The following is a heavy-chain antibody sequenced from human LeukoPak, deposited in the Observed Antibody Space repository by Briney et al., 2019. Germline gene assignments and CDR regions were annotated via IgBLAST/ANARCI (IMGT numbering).Heavy chain of an antibody. CDR1: GFTFSSYA. J-gene: IGHJ3*02. D-gene: IGHD2/OR15-2a*01. V-gene: IGHV3-23*01. CDR3: ARHRFLWASVGAFDI. Sequence: GGSLRLSCAASGFTFSSYAMSWVRQAPGKGLEWVSAISGSGGSTYYADSVKGRFTISRDNSKNTLYLQMNSLRAEYTAVYSCARHRFLWASVGAFDIWGQGTMVTVSS. CDR2: ISGSGGST.